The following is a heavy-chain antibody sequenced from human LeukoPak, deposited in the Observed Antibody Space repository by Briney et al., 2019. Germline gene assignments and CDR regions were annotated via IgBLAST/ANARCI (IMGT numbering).Heavy chain of an antibody. V-gene: IGHV4-59*08. CDR1: GGSISSYY. J-gene: IGHJ5*02. CDR3: ARAIMYYDILTGYYRTNNWFDP. CDR2: IYYSGST. D-gene: IGHD3-9*01. Sequence: SETLSLTCTVSGGSISSYYWSWIRQPPGKGLEWIGYIYYSGSTNYNPSLKSRVTISVDTSKNQFSLKLSSVTAADTAVYYCARAIMYYDILTGYYRTNNWFDPWGQGTLVTVSS.